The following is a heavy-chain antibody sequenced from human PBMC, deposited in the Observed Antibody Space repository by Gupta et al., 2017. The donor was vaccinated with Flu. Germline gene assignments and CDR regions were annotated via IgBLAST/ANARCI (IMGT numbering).Heavy chain of an antibody. CDR3: ARDLRVRGFGHYYGMDV. CDR1: GFTFSSHR. V-gene: IGHV3-13*04. Sequence: EVHLVESGGGLVLPWGSPRRSCSASGFTFSSHRTHSVLHATGKSLEWVSAIGTAGDTYYPGSVKGRFTISRENAKNSLYLQMNSLRAGDTAVYYCARDLRVRGFGHYYGMDVWGQGTTVTVSS. CDR2: IGTAGDT. D-gene: IGHD3-10*01. J-gene: IGHJ6*02.